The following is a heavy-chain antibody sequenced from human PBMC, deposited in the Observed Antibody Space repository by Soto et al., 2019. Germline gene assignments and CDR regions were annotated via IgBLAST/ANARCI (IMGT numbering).Heavy chain of an antibody. CDR2: IHPSGQPI. J-gene: IGHJ3*01. V-gene: IGHV3-48*01. CDR3: ARRASR. Sequence: PGGSLRLSCAASGFTFSSYSMYWVRQAPGKGLEWVSYIHPSGQPIFYADSVKGRFTISRDNAKNSLYLQMSSLRAEDSAVYYCARRASRWGQGTMVTVSS. CDR1: GFTFSSYS. D-gene: IGHD1-26*01.